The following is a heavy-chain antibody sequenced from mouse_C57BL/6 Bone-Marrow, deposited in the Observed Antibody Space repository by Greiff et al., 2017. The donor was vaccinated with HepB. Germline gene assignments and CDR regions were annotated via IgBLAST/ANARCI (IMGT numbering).Heavy chain of an antibody. V-gene: IGHV1-15*01. CDR3: TRGGDYYGSSPFDY. Sequence: VKLQESGAELVRPGASVTLSCKASGYTFTDYEMHWVKQTPVHGLEWIGAIDPETGGTAYNQKFKGKALLTADKSSSTAYMELRSLTSEDSAVYYCTRGGDYYGSSPFDYWGQGTTLTVSS. CDR1: GYTFTDYE. J-gene: IGHJ2*01. D-gene: IGHD1-1*01. CDR2: IDPETGGT.